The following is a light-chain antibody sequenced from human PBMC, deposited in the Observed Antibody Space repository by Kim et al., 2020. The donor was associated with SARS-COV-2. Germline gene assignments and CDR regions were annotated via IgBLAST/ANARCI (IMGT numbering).Light chain of an antibody. J-gene: IGKJ2*01. Sequence: SPGERATLSCRARQSVSSNLAWYQQTPGQAPRLLIDGASTRATGMPDRFSGSGSGTEFTLTISSLQSEDFAVYYCQQYNNWPPMYTFGQGTELEI. CDR1: QSVSSN. V-gene: IGKV3-15*01. CDR3: QQYNNWPPMYT. CDR2: GAS.